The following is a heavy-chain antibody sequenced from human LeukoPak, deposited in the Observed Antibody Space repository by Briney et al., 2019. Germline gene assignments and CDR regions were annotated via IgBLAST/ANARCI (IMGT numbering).Heavy chain of an antibody. CDR1: GGSFSGYY. D-gene: IGHD2-15*01. Sequence: SETLSLTCAVYGGSFSGYYWSWIRQPPGKGLEWIGEINHSGSTNYNPSLKSRVTISVDTSKNQFSLKLSSVTAADTAVYYCARGYCSGGSCYSVENWFDPWGQGTLVTVSS. CDR2: INHSGST. V-gene: IGHV4-34*01. J-gene: IGHJ5*02. CDR3: ARGYCSGGSCYSVENWFDP.